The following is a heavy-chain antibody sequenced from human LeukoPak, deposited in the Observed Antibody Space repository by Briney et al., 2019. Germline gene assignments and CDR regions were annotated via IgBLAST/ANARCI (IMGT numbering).Heavy chain of an antibody. CDR2: ISGYDGST. CDR1: GYSFTDFP. V-gene: IGHV1-18*01. CDR3: SRVGWASDASDI. D-gene: IGHD1-26*01. J-gene: IGHJ3*02. Sequence: GSVQVSCKASGYSFTDFPISWVGQAPGKGLEWMAWISGYDGSTRYPESLQGRVTVTRDTSTSTAYMELRSLGSDDTAFYYCSRVGWASDASDIWGQGTLVTVSS.